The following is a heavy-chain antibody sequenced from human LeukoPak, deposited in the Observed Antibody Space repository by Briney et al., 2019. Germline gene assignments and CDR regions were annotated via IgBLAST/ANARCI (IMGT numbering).Heavy chain of an antibody. CDR1: GFTFSSYS. V-gene: IGHV3-21*01. CDR3: AKSELSWLRGAFDI. J-gene: IGHJ3*02. Sequence: PGGSLRLSCAASGFTFSSYSMNWVRQAPGKGLEWVSSISSSSSYIYYADSVKGRFTISRDNSKNTLYLQMNSLRAEDTAVYYCAKSELSWLRGAFDIWGQGTMVTVSS. CDR2: ISSSSSYI. D-gene: IGHD5-12*01.